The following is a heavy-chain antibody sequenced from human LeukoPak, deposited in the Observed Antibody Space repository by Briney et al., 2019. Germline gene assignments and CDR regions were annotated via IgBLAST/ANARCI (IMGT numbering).Heavy chain of an antibody. CDR2: ISSSSTYI. D-gene: IGHD6-19*01. Sequence: PGGSLRLSCAASGFTFSSYSMNWVRQAPGKGLEWVSSISSSSTYIYYADSLRGRFTISRDNAKNSLYLQMNSLRAEDTAVYYCARDTGAVAGPEFHYWGHGTLVTVSS. V-gene: IGHV3-21*01. CDR1: GFTFSSYS. J-gene: IGHJ4*01. CDR3: ARDTGAVAGPEFHY.